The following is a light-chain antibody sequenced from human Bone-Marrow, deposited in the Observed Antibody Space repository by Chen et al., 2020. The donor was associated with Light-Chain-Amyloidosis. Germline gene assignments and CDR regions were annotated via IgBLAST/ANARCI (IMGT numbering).Light chain of an antibody. CDR1: QSLLHSNGFNY. Sequence: DIVMTQSPLSLPVTPGEPASISCRSSQSLLHSNGFNYLDWYLQKPGQSPQLLIYLGSSRASGVPDRFSGSGSGTDFTLKISRLEAEDVGVYYCMQARQTPHTFGQGTKLEIK. J-gene: IGKJ2*01. CDR2: LGS. CDR3: MQARQTPHT. V-gene: IGKV2-28*01.